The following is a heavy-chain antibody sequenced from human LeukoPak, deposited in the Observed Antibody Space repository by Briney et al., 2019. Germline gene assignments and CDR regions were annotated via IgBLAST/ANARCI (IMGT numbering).Heavy chain of an antibody. CDR3: ARGRPPNYYYYYYMDV. J-gene: IGHJ6*03. V-gene: IGHV3-48*04. CDR2: ISSSSSTI. Sequence: GGSLRLSCAASGFTFGSYSMNWVRQAPGKGLEWVSYISSSSSTIYYADSVRGRFTISRDNAKNSLYLQMNSLRAEDTAVYYCARGRPPNYYYYYYMDVWGKGTTVTVSS. CDR1: GFTFGSYS. D-gene: IGHD1-1*01.